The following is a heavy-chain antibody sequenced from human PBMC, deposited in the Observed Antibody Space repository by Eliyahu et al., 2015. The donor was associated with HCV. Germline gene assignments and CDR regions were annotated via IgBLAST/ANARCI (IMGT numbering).Heavy chain of an antibody. D-gene: IGHD2-15*01. CDR3: AREGGDYCSVGNCFLLY. CDR1: GGTFSRHS. V-gene: IGHV1-69*01. J-gene: IGHJ4*02. Sequence: QVQLVQSGAEVKKPGSSVKVSCKASGGTFSRHSISWVRQAPGQGLEWMGGIIPIFGTPNYAQKFQGRVTITADESTSTAYMELSSLRSEDTAVYYCAREGGDYCSVGNCFLLYWGQGTLVTVSS. CDR2: IIPIFGTP.